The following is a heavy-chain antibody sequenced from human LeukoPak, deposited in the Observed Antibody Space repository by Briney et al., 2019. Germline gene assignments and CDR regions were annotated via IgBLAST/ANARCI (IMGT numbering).Heavy chain of an antibody. D-gene: IGHD3-3*01. J-gene: IGHJ6*02. CDR3: AKSQYENYYYGMDV. CDR2: ISWNSGSI. Sequence: PGGSLRLSCAASGFTFDDYAMHWVRQAPGKGLEWVSGISWNSGSIGYADSAKGRFTISRDNAKNSLYLQMNSLRAEDTALYYCAKSQYENYYYGMDVWGQGTTVTVSS. CDR1: GFTFDDYA. V-gene: IGHV3-9*01.